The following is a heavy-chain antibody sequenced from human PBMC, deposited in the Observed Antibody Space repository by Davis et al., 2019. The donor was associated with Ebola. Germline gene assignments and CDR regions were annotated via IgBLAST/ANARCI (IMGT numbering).Heavy chain of an antibody. J-gene: IGHJ4*02. CDR3: ARLPYYDFWSGYPDLFDY. CDR1: GGSISSGGYY. V-gene: IGHV4-39*01. CDR2: IYYSGST. D-gene: IGHD3-3*01. Sequence: MPSETLSLTCTVSGGSISSGGYYWGWIRQPPGKGLEWIGSIYYSGSTYYNPSLKSRVTISVDTSKNQFSLKLSSVTAADTAVYYCARLPYYDFWSGYPDLFDYWGQGTLVTVSS.